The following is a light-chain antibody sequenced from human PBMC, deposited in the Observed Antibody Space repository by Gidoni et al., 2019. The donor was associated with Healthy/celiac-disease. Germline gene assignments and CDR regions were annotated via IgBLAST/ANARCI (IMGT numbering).Light chain of an antibody. CDR2: AAS. CDR3: QQSYSTPLP. CDR1: QSISSY. J-gene: IGKJ3*01. Sequence: DIQMTKSPSSLSASVGDRVTITCRASQSISSYLNWYQQKPGKAPKLLIYAASSLQSGVPSRFSGSGSGTAFTLTISSLHPVDFAPYYFQQSYSTPLPFGPGPKVDIK. V-gene: IGKV1-39*01.